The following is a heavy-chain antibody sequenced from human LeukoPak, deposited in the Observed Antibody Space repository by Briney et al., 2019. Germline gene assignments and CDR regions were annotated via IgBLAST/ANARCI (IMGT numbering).Heavy chain of an antibody. J-gene: IGHJ4*02. V-gene: IGHV3-48*02. CDR1: GFMFSSNW. Sequence: GGSLRLSCAASGFMFSSNWMSWVRLAPGKGLEWVSYISSSSSTIYYADSVKGRFTISRDNAKNSLYLQMNSLRDEDTAVYYCARENRRADYWGQGTLVTVSS. CDR2: ISSSSSTI. CDR3: ARENRRADY.